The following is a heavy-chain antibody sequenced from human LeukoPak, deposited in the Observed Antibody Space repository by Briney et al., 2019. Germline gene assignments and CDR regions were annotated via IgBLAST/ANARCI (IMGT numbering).Heavy chain of an antibody. CDR1: GYTFTSYG. Sequence: ASVKVSCKASGYTFTSYGISWVRQAPGQGLEWMGWISAYNGNTNYAQKLQGRVTMTTDTSTSTAYMELRSLRSDDTAVYYCARVHTYYYDSSGYTSMFDYWGQGTLVTVSS. J-gene: IGHJ4*02. D-gene: IGHD3-22*01. CDR3: ARVHTYYYDSSGYTSMFDY. CDR2: ISAYNGNT. V-gene: IGHV1-18*01.